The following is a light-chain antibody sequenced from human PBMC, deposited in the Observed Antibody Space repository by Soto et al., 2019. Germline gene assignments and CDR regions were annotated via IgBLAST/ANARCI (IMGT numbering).Light chain of an antibody. Sequence: QSVLTQPASVSGSPGQSITISCTGTSSDVGDYNYVSWYQQHPGKAPKLMIYDVSNRPSGVSNRFSGSKSGDTASLTISGLQAEDEADYYCSSYRSSGTVFGGGTKLTVL. V-gene: IGLV2-14*01. CDR3: SSYRSSGTV. CDR2: DVS. J-gene: IGLJ2*01. CDR1: SSDVGDYNY.